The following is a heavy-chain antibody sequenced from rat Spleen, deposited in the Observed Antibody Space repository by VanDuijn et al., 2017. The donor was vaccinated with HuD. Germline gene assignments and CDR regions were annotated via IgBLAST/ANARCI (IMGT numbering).Heavy chain of an antibody. V-gene: IGHV5-7*01. CDR1: GFTFSVYD. D-gene: IGHD1-4*01. Sequence: EVQLVESGGGLVQPGRSLKLSCAASGFTFSVYDMAWVRQAPTKGLEWVATISYGDSSGHSSTYYPDSVRGRFTVSSDNAKSTLYLQMDSLRSEDTATYYCARHELPGYNWFAYWGQGTLVTVSS. CDR3: ARHELPGYNWFAY. CDR2: ISYGDSSGHSST. J-gene: IGHJ3*01.